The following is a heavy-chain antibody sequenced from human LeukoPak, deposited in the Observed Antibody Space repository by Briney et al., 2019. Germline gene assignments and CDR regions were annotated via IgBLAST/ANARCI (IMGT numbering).Heavy chain of an antibody. CDR1: GFTFSSYS. V-gene: IGHV3-21*01. CDR2: ISSSSSYI. CDR3: ARVPPYCSGGSCYGFDY. D-gene: IGHD2-15*01. Sequence: GGSLRLSCAASGFTFSSYSMSWVRQAPGKGLEWVSSISSSSSYIYYADSVKGRFTISRDNAKNSLYLQMNSLRAEDTAVYYCARVPPYCSGGSCYGFDYWGQGTLVTVSS. J-gene: IGHJ4*02.